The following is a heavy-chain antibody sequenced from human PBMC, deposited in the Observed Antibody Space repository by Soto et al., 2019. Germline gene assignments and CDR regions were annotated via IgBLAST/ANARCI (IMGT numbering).Heavy chain of an antibody. J-gene: IGHJ4*02. V-gene: IGHV3-74*01. CDR2: INSDGIST. D-gene: IGHD6-13*01. Sequence: GSLRLSCAASGFTVSSYLRHWVRQAPGKGLVWVSRINSDGISTNYADSVEGRFTISRDNAKNTLYLQMNSLRAEDTAVYYCAHGYSSSWKGLFDYWGQGSLVTVSS. CDR1: GFTVSSYL. CDR3: AHGYSSSWKGLFDY.